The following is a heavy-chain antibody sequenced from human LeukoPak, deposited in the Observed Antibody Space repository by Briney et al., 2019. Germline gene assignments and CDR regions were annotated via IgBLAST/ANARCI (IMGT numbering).Heavy chain of an antibody. CDR1: GYSFTSYW. J-gene: IGHJ4*02. Sequence: GESLKISCKGSGYSFTSYWIGWVRRMPGKGLEWMGIIYPGDSDTRYSPSFQGQVTISADKSISTAYLQWSSLKASDTAMYYCARAPGYYDYVWGSYRLDYWGQGTLVTVSS. CDR3: ARAPGYYDYVWGSYRLDY. CDR2: IYPGDSDT. V-gene: IGHV5-51*01. D-gene: IGHD3-16*02.